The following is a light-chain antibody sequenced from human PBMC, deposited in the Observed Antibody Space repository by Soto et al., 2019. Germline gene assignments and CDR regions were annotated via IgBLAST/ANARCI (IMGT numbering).Light chain of an antibody. CDR2: AAS. CDR1: QGIRND. CDR3: LQDYNYPYT. Sequence: IHMTHSPSSLSASVLYRVSITFLASQGIRNDLGWYQQKPGKAPKLLIYAASSLQSGVPSRFSGSGSGTDFALTISSLQPEDFATYYCLQDYNYPYTFGQGTKVDIK. J-gene: IGKJ2*01. V-gene: IGKV1-6*01.